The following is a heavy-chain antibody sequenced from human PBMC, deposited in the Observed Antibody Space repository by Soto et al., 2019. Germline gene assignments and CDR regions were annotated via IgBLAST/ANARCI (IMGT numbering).Heavy chain of an antibody. CDR1: GFTFSSYA. Sequence: GGSLRLSCAASGFTFSSYAMSWVRQAPGKGLEWVSAISGSGGSTYYADSVKGRFTISRDNSKNTLYLQMNSLRAEDTAVYYCAKDQEYSSSWSVYYFDYWGQGTLVTVSS. J-gene: IGHJ4*02. V-gene: IGHV3-23*01. CDR2: ISGSGGST. D-gene: IGHD6-13*01. CDR3: AKDQEYSSSWSVYYFDY.